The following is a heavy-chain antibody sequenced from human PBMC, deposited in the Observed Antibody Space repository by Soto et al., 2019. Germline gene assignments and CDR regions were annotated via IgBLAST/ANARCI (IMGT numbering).Heavy chain of an antibody. CDR1: GYANTSDH. CDR3: ARGYDFWSGYYSYYFDY. Sequence: NLSCKTAGYANTSDHRRWLRHKQKKGLEWMGIINPSGGSTSYAQKFQGRVTMTRDTSTSTVYMELSSLRSEDTAVYYCARGYDFWSGYYSYYFDYWGQGTLVTVSS. D-gene: IGHD3-3*01. J-gene: IGHJ4*02. V-gene: IGHV1-46*03. CDR2: INPSGGST.